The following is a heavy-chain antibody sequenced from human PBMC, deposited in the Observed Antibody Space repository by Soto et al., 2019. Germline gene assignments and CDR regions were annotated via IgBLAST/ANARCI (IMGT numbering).Heavy chain of an antibody. D-gene: IGHD3-22*01. CDR1: GYTLSTYG. V-gene: IGHV1-18*01. CDR2: ISAFNGDT. CDR3: ASTIFYYDSSGSLAFHYGMDV. Sequence: QVQLVQSRAEVKKPGASVKVSCKASGYTLSTYGVSWVRQAPGQGLEWLGWISAFNGDTNYAQRFQGRVTMTTDTCTSTASMELRSLRSDDTAVHYCASTIFYYDSSGSLAFHYGMDVWGQGTTVIVSS. J-gene: IGHJ6*02.